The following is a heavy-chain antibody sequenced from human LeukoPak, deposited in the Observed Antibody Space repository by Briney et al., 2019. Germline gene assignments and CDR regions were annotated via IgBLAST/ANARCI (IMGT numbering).Heavy chain of an antibody. J-gene: IGHJ6*02. CDR2: IIPILGIA. Sequence: SVKVSCKASGGTFSSYAISWVRQAPGQGLEWMGRIIPILGIANYAQKFQGRVTITADKSTSTAYLELSRLRSEDTAVYYCARDQVVQAAPRTSYYYGMDVWGQGTTVTVSS. D-gene: IGHD2-2*01. CDR3: ARDQVVQAAPRTSYYYGMDV. V-gene: IGHV1-69*04. CDR1: GGTFSSYA.